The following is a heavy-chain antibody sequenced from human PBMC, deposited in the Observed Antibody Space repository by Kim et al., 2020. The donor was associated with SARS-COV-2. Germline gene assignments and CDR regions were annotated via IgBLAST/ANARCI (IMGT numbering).Heavy chain of an antibody. V-gene: IGHV3-7*01. D-gene: IGHD3-3*01. Sequence: GGSLRLSCAASGFTFSCYMMRCVRQAPGKGLEWVANIKQNGSEESYVDSVKGLCTFSRYNAKNTLYLQMNSRRAEDTAVYYWARDSTGSIFGVVIIPDAFDIWGQGTMVTVSS. CDR3: ARDSTGSIFGVVIIPDAFDI. J-gene: IGHJ3*02. CDR2: IKQNGSEE. CDR1: GFTFSCYM.